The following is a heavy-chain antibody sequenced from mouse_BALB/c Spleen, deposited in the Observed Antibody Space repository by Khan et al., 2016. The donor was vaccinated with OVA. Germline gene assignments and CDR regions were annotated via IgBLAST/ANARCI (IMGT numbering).Heavy chain of an antibody. CDR1: GFTFSSYG. J-gene: IGHJ3*01. CDR2: ISSAGDST. V-gene: IGHV5-6*01. Sequence: EVELVESGGDLVKPGGSLKLSCAASGFTFSSYGMSWVRQTPDKRLEWVATISSAGDSTYYPDNVKGRFTISRDNAKNTLYLQMSSLKSEDTAMFDCASHLTGSFADWGQGTLVTVSA. D-gene: IGHD4-1*01. CDR3: ASHLTGSFAD.